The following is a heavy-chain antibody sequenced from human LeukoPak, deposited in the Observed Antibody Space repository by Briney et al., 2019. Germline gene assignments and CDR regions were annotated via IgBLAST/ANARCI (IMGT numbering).Heavy chain of an antibody. CDR1: GFTFSRYA. V-gene: IGHV3-64D*09. CDR2: ISSNGGST. J-gene: IGHJ4*02. Sequence: GGSLRLSCSASGFTFSRYAMHWFRQAPGKGLKYVSAISSNGGSTYYGDSVKGRFTISRDNSKNTLYLQMSSLRAEDTAVYYCVKARGIQLWLPGDYWGQGTLVTVSS. D-gene: IGHD5-18*01. CDR3: VKARGIQLWLPGDY.